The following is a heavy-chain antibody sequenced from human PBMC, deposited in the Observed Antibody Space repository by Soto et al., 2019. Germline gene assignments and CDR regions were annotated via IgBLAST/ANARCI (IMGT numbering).Heavy chain of an antibody. J-gene: IGHJ3*02. Sequence: AETLSLTCTVSGGSISSSSYYWGWIRQPPGKGPEWIGSIYYSGSTYYNPSLKSRVTISVDTSKNQFSLKLSSVTAADTAVYYCARHRPTGRYFDWLSDAFDIWGQGTMVTVSS. CDR3: ARHRPTGRYFDWLSDAFDI. D-gene: IGHD3-9*01. CDR1: GGSISSSSYY. CDR2: IYYSGST. V-gene: IGHV4-39*01.